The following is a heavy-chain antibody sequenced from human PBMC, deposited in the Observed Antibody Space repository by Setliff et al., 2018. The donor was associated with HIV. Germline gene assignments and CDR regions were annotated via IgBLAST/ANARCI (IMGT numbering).Heavy chain of an antibody. CDR1: GYTFTGYH. CDR3: ARARGGCGSTSCPEAYYYYYMDV. J-gene: IGHJ6*03. D-gene: IGHD2-2*01. V-gene: IGHV1-2*02. CDR2: INPNSGAT. Sequence: GASVKVSCKASGYTFTGYHMHWVRQAPGQGLEWMGWINPNSGATNYAQKFQGRVTMTTDTSTSTAYMELRSLRSDDTAVYYCARARGGCGSTSCPEAYYYYYMDVWGKGTSVTVSS.